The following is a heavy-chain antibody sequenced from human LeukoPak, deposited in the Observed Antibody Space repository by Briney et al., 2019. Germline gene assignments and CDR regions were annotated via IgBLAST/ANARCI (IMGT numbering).Heavy chain of an antibody. CDR1: GGSISSYY. J-gene: IGHJ4*02. V-gene: IGHV4-59*12. CDR2: IYYSGST. CDR3: AREVIVPAFFDY. Sequence: PSETLSLTCTVSGGSISSYYWSWIRQPPGKGLEWIGYIYYSGSTYYNPSLKSRVTISVDTSKNQFSLKLSSVTAADTAVYYCAREVIVPAFFDYWGQGTLVTVSS. D-gene: IGHD2-2*01.